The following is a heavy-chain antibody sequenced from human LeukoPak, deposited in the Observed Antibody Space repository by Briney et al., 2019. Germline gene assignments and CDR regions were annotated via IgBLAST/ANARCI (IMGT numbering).Heavy chain of an antibody. Sequence: SVKVSCKASGGTFSSYAISWVRQAPGQGLEWMGGIIPIFGTANYAQKFQGRVTITADESTSTAYMELSSLRSEDTAVYYCARCKGGLRYFDWLLYIREGFAFDIWGQGTMVTVSS. CDR1: GGTFSSYA. CDR2: IIPIFGTA. CDR3: ARCKGGLRYFDWLLYIREGFAFDI. J-gene: IGHJ3*02. V-gene: IGHV1-69*13. D-gene: IGHD3-9*01.